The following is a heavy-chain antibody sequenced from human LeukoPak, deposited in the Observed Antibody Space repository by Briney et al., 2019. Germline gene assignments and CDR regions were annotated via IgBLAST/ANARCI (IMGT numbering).Heavy chain of an antibody. CDR3: ARGTWKVVTRKRYYFDY. Sequence: SVKVSCKASGGTFSSYAISWVRQAPGQGLEWMGRIIPILGIANYAQKFQGRVTITADKSTSTAYMELSSLRSEDTAVYYCARGTWKVVTRKRYYFDYWGQGTLVTVSS. CDR2: IIPILGIA. J-gene: IGHJ4*02. D-gene: IGHD4-23*01. V-gene: IGHV1-69*04. CDR1: GGTFSSYA.